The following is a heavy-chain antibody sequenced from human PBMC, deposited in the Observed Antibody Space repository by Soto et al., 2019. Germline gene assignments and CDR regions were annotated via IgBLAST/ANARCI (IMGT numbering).Heavy chain of an antibody. J-gene: IGHJ4*02. Sequence: SVKVSCQASVGSFSSYAISWVRQAPGKGLEWMGGIIPIFGTANYAQKFQGRVTITADKSTSTAYMELSSLRSEDTAVYYCARGTLRPTYYFDYWGQGTLVTVSS. CDR2: IIPIFGTA. CDR1: VGSFSSYA. CDR3: ARGTLRPTYYFDY. V-gene: IGHV1-69*06.